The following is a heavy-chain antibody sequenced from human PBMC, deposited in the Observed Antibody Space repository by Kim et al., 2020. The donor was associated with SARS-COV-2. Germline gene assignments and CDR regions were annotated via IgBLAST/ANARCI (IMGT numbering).Heavy chain of an antibody. CDR3: ANLCSSTRCFFDY. Sequence: ADAVKGRFTISREHSKNTLYLQMNSLRAEDTAVYYCANLCSSTRCFFDYWGQGTLVTVSS. V-gene: IGHV3-30*02. J-gene: IGHJ4*02. D-gene: IGHD2-2*01.